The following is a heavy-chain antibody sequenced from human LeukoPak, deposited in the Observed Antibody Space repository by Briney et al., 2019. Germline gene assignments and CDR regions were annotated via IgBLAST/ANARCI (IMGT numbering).Heavy chain of an antibody. CDR2: INHSGST. D-gene: IGHD3-10*01. V-gene: IGHV4-34*01. CDR3: ARRLLLWFGESILDYFDY. J-gene: IGHJ4*02. CDR1: GGSFSGYY. Sequence: SETLSLTCAVYGGSFSGYYWSWIRQPPGKGLEWIGEINHSGSTNYNPSLKSRVTISVGTSKNQFSLKLSSVTAADTAVYYCARRLLLWFGESILDYFDYWGQGTLVTVSS.